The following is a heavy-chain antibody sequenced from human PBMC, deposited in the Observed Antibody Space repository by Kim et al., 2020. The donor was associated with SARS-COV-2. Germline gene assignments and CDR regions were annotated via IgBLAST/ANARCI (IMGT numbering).Heavy chain of an antibody. D-gene: IGHD1-1*01. CDR1: GGSISSSSYY. J-gene: IGHJ6*02. V-gene: IGHV4-39*07. CDR2: IYYSGST. Sequence: SETLSLTCTVSGGSISSSSYYWGWIRQPPGKGLEWIGSIYYSGSTYYNPSLKSRVTISVDTSKNQFSLKLSSVTAADTAVYYCARDSNLDRRWYYYYYGMDVWGQGTTVTVS. CDR3: ARDSNLDRRWYYYYYGMDV.